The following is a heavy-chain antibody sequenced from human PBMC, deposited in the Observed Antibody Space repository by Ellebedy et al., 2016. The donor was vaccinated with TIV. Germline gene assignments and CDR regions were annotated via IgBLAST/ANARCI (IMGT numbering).Heavy chain of an antibody. V-gene: IGHV4-59*11. Sequence: MPSETLSLTCTVSAASISPQYFPWIRQTPGQGLEWVGESYIRGSTDYNRSLTSRVTISVDTSKNPFSLKLSSVTAADTAVYYFARLYCVATAGCWFEPWGQGTLVTVSS. CDR2: SYIRGST. J-gene: IGHJ5*02. CDR3: ARLYCVATAGCWFEP. D-gene: IGHD6-13*01. CDR1: AASISPQY.